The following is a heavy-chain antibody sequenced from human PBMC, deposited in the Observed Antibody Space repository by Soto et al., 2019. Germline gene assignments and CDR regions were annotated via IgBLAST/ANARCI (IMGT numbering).Heavy chain of an antibody. Sequence: PSETLSLTCAVYGGSFSGYYWSWIRQPPGKGLEWIGEINHSGSTNYNPSLKSRVTISVDTSKNQFSLKLSSVTAADTAVYYCARTGYYYFDYWGQGTLVTVSS. CDR1: GGSFSGYY. D-gene: IGHD3-9*01. V-gene: IGHV4-34*01. J-gene: IGHJ4*02. CDR2: INHSGST. CDR3: ARTGYYYFDY.